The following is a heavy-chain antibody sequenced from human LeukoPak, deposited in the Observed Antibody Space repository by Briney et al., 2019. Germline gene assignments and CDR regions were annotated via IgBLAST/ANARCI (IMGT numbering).Heavy chain of an antibody. V-gene: IGHV1-18*01. J-gene: IGHJ5*02. CDR1: GYTFTSYG. CDR3: ARVHSSSRSDWFDP. D-gene: IGHD6-13*01. Sequence: GASVKVSCKASGYTFTSYGISWVRQAPGQGLEWMGLISAYNGNTNYAQKLQGRVTMTTDTSTSTAYMELRSLRSDDTAVYYCARVHSSSRSDWFDPWGQGTLVTVSS. CDR2: ISAYNGNT.